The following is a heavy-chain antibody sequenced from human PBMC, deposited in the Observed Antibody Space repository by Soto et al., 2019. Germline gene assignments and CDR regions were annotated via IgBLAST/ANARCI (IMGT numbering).Heavy chain of an antibody. V-gene: IGHV3-23*02. CDR1: GFTFSSHA. D-gene: IGHD2-2*01. CDR3: ARQYCSSTTCYAYFDY. J-gene: IGHJ4*02. CDR2: ISGSGGST. Sequence: PGGSLRLSCAASGFTFSSHAMSWVRQAPGKGLEWVSAISGSGGSTNYNPSLKSRVTISLDTSKNQFSLKLSSVTAADTAVYYCARQYCSSTTCYAYFDYWGQGTPVTVSS.